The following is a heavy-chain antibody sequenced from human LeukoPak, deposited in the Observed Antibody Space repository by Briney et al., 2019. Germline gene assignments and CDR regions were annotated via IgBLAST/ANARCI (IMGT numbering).Heavy chain of an antibody. CDR2: IYYSGST. CDR1: GGSISSSSYY. CDR3: ARHGLRWLPNPETFDY. Sequence: KPSETLSLTCTVSGGSISSSSYYWGWIRQPPGKGLEWIGSIYYSGSTYYNPSLKSRVTISVDTSKNQFSLKLSSVTAADTAVYYCARHGLRWLPNPETFDYWGQGTLVTVSS. D-gene: IGHD5-24*01. V-gene: IGHV4-39*01. J-gene: IGHJ4*02.